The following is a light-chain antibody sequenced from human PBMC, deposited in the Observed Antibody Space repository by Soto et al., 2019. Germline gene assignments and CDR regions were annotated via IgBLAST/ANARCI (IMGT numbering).Light chain of an antibody. CDR2: DVS. V-gene: IGLV2-14*01. J-gene: IGLJ1*01. CDR3: SSYTSSSTLV. Sequence: QSALTQPASVSGSPGRSITISCTGTSSDVGGYNYVSWYQQHPGKAPKLMIYDVSNRPSGVSNRFSGSKSGNTASLTISGLQAEDEADYYCSSYTSSSTLVFGTGTKVTVL. CDR1: SSDVGGYNY.